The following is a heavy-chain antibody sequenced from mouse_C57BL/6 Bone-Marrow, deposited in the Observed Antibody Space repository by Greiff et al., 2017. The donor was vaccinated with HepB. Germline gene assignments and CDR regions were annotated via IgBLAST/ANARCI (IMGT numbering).Heavy chain of an antibody. CDR2: IRSKSNNYAT. V-gene: IGHV10-1*01. CDR1: GFSFNPYA. D-gene: IGHD2-2*01. J-gene: IGHJ3*01. CDR3: VRLEGYGEAY. Sequence: EVQLQESGGGLVQPKGSLKLSCAASGFSFNPYAMNWVRQAPGKGLEWVARIRSKSNNYATYYADSVKDRFTISRDDSESMLYLQMNNLKTEDTAMYYCVRLEGYGEAYWGQGTLVTVSA.